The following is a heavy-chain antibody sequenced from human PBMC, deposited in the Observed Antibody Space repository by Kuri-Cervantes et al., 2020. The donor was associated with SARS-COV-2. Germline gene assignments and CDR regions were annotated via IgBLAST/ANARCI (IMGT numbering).Heavy chain of an antibody. J-gene: IGHJ5*02. D-gene: IGHD3-3*01. CDR2: IYYSGST. CDR3: ARQMMSSITIFGVVITRNWFDP. Sequence: LRLSCTVSGGSISSSSYYWGWIRQPPGKGLEWFGSIYYSGSTYYNPSLKSRVTISVDTSKNQFSLKLSSVTAADTAVYYCARQMMSSITIFGVVITRNWFDPWGQGTLVTVSS. V-gene: IGHV4-39*01. CDR1: GGSISSSSYY.